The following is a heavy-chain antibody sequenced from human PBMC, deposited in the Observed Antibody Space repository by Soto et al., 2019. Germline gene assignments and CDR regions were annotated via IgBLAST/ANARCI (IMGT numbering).Heavy chain of an antibody. J-gene: IGHJ4*02. CDR2: IYNDGTYS. CDR3: TRGHRSISTGTGDY. CDR1: GFIFKMYW. D-gene: IGHD3-10*01. V-gene: IGHV3-74*01. Sequence: LRLSCAASGFIFKMYWMHWVRQSPGKGLVWISRIYNDGTYSDYADSVRGRFTISRDNVNDTLYLQMNNLRAEDSGLYYCTRGHRSISTGTGDYWGQGTQVTVSS.